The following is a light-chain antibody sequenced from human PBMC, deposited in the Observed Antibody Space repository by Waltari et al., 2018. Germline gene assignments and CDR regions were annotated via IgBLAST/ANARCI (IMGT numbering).Light chain of an antibody. Sequence: QTVVTQEPSLSVSPGGTVTLTCALSSGSLSSTSYATWYQQTPGQAPRTLVYKGSSRSYGVPARFSGSILGNKAALAITGAQADDGSDYYCSLYMGSGIWVFGGGTKLTVL. CDR3: SLYMGSGIWV. CDR1: SGSLSSTSY. CDR2: KGS. J-gene: IGLJ3*02. V-gene: IGLV8-61*01.